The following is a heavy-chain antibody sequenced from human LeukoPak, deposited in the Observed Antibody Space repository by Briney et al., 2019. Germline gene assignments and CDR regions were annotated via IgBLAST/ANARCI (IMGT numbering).Heavy chain of an antibody. CDR3: AKNYYYDSSGPPNDAFDI. J-gene: IGHJ3*02. V-gene: IGHV3-23*01. CDR2: ISGSGGST. Sequence: GGSLRLSCAASGFTFSSYAMSWVRQAPGKGLEWVSAISGSGGSTYYADSVKGRFTISRDNSKNTLYLQMNSLRAEDTAVYYCAKNYYYDSSGPPNDAFDIWGQGTMVTVSS. CDR1: GFTFSSYA. D-gene: IGHD3-22*01.